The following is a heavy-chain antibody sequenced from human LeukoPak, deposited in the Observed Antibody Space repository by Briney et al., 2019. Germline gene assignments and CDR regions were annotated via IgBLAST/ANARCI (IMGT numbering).Heavy chain of an antibody. CDR2: IYYSGST. D-gene: IGHD2-15*01. CDR1: GGSISSSSYY. CDR3: ARGLRAGWFDP. Sequence: PSETLSLTCTVSGGSISSSSYYWGWIRQPPGKGLEWIGSIYYSGSTYYNPSLKSRVTISVDTSKNKFSLKLRSVTAADTAVYYCARGLRAGWFDPWGQGTLVTVSS. V-gene: IGHV4-39*07. J-gene: IGHJ5*02.